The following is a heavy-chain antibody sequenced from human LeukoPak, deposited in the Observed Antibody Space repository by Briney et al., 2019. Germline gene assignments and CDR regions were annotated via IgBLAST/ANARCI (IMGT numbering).Heavy chain of an antibody. D-gene: IGHD3-16*01. Sequence: PSETLSLTCTVSGGSISSYYWSWIREPPGKGREWIGYIYYSGSPNYNPSLKSRVTISVDTSNHQFSLKLRSVTAADTAVYYCASRGEDWGQGTLVTVSS. J-gene: IGHJ4*02. CDR1: GGSISSYY. V-gene: IGHV4-59*01. CDR3: ASRGED. CDR2: IYYSGSP.